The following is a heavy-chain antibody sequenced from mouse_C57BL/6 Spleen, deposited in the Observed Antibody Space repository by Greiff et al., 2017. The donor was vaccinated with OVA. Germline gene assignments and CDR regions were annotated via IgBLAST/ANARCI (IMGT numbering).Heavy chain of an antibody. CDR2: IYPRDGST. J-gene: IGHJ2*01. CDR3: ARRDRYYGSSYVFDY. D-gene: IGHD1-1*01. Sequence: VQLQQSGPELVKPGASVKLSCKASGYTFTSYDINWVKQRPGQGLEWIGWIYPRDGSTKYNEKFKGTATLTVDTSSSTAYMELHSLTSEDSAVYFCARRDRYYGSSYVFDYWGQGTTLTVSS. V-gene: IGHV1-85*01. CDR1: GYTFTSYD.